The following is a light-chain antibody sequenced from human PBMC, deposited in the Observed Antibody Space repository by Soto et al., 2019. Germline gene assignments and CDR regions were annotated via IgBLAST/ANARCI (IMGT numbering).Light chain of an antibody. J-gene: IGKJ1*01. Sequence: EIVMTQSPATLSVSPCERATLSFSVSQSVSSNLAWYQQKPGQAPRLLIYGASTRATGIPARFSGSGSGTEFTLTISSLQSEDFAVYYCQQYNNWPPWTFGQGTKVDNK. CDR1: QSVSSN. V-gene: IGKV3-15*01. CDR3: QQYNNWPPWT. CDR2: GAS.